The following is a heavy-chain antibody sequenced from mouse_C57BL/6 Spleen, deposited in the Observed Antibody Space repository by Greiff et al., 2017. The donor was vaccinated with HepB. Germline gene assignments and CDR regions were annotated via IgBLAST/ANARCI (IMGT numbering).Heavy chain of an antibody. Sequence: QVQLKESGAELVRPGASVTLSCKASGYTFTDYEMHWVKQTPVHGLEWIGAIDPDTGGTAYNQKFKGKAILTADKSSSTAYMELRSLTSEDSAVYYCTTDYWGQGTTLTVSS. V-gene: IGHV1-15*01. CDR1: GYTFTDYE. CDR2: IDPDTGGT. J-gene: IGHJ2*01. CDR3: TTDY.